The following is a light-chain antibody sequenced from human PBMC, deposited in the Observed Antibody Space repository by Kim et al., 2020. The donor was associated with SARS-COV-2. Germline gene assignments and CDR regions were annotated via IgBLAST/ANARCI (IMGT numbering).Light chain of an antibody. CDR1: QSLLYRSTNKNY. CDR3: QQYYNVPLP. CDR2: WAS. V-gene: IGKV4-1*01. J-gene: IGKJ4*01. Sequence: DIVMTQSPDSLTVSLGERATLNCKSSQSLLYRSTNKNYLAWYQQQPGQPPKLLIYWASTRESGVPDRFSGSGSRTDFTLTISSLQAEDVGVYYCQQYYNVPLPFGGGTKVDIK.